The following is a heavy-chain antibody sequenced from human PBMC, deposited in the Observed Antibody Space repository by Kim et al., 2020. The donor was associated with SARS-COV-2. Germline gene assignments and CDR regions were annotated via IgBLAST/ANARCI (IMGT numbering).Heavy chain of an antibody. CDR3: TKGNSGGH. J-gene: IGHJ1*01. CDR1: GFTFNTYD. D-gene: IGHD4-17*01. Sequence: GGSLRLSCAASGFTFNTYDMNWVRQPPGKGLEWVSVINGAGAYTNYADSVKGLFTISRDNSKSTVHLQMNGLRAEDTATYYCTKGNSGGHWGRGTLVTVS. V-gene: IGHV3-23*01. CDR2: INGAGAYT.